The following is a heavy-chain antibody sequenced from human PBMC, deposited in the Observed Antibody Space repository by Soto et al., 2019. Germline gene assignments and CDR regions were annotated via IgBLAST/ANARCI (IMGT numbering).Heavy chain of an antibody. CDR1: GYTFTSYG. Sequence: QVQLVQSGAEVKKPGASVKVSCKASGYTFTSYGIIWVRQAPGQGLEWMGWISAYNGNTNYAQKLQGRVTMTTDTATSTAHMELRSLRADDTAVYYWARAWAAAGPFDHCGQGTLVTVSS. J-gene: IGHJ5*02. CDR3: ARAWAAAGPFDH. D-gene: IGHD6-13*01. CDR2: ISAYNGNT. V-gene: IGHV1-18*01.